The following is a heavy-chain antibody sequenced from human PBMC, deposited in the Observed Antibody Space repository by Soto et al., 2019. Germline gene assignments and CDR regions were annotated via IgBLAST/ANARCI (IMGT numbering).Heavy chain of an antibody. Sequence: EVQLLESGGGLVRPGGSLTLSCAASGFTFSDYTMTWVRQSPGKVLECISVILADFNTYYAGSVRGRFTISRDNSKNTLALEMDSLSAEDTAVYYCARRVEGYCDYWGQGARVTVSS. CDR3: ARRVEGYCDY. CDR2: ILADFNT. CDR1: GFTFSDYT. V-gene: IGHV3-23*03. J-gene: IGHJ4*02.